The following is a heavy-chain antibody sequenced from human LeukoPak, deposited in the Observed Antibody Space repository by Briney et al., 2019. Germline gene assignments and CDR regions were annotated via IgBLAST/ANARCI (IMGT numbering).Heavy chain of an antibody. D-gene: IGHD3-10*01. CDR2: SYWNNDK. CDR1: GFSLRSIGGD. CDR3: AHKGRGSGSFTM. V-gene: IGHV2-5*01. J-gene: IGHJ4*02. Sequence: SGPTLVKPTQTLTRICTFSGFSLRSIGGDVRWIRQPPGTALPWLAVSYWNNDKGYTPSLKSRLTITKDTSKNQVVLIMTNMDPVDTAAYYCAHKGRGSGSFTMWGQGTLVTVSS.